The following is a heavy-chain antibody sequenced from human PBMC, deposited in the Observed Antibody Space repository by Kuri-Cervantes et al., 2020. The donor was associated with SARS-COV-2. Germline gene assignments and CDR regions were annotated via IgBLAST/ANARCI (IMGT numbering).Heavy chain of an antibody. J-gene: IGHJ6*02. CDR3: ASEGVTDEAYYYYYGMDV. CDR2: IDYSGST. Sequence: ESLKISCPVSGGSISSYYWSWIRQPPGKGLEWIGYIDYSGSTNYNPSLKSRVTISVDTSKNQFSLELSSVTAADTAVYYCASEGVTDEAYYYYYGMDVWGQGTTVTVSS. V-gene: IGHV4-59*01. D-gene: IGHD2-21*02. CDR1: GGSISSYY.